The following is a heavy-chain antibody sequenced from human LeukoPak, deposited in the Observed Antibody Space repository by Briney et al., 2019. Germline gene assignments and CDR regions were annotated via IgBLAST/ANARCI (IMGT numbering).Heavy chain of an antibody. CDR3: AREDYYYYYMDV. CDR2: IYYSGST. J-gene: IGHJ6*03. CDR1: GGSISSHY. Sequence: PSETLSLTCPASGGSISSHYWSWIRQPPGKGLEWIGYIYYSGSTNYNPSLKSRVTISVDTSKNQFSLRLSSVTAADTAVYYCAREDYYYYYMDVWGKGTTVTISS. V-gene: IGHV4-59*11.